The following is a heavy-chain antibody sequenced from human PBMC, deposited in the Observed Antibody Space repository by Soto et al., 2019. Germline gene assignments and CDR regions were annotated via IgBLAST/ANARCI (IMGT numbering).Heavy chain of an antibody. J-gene: IGHJ4*02. CDR1: GFTFDDYA. Sequence: GGSLRLSCAASGFTFDDYAMHWVRQAPGKGLEWVSGISWNSGSIGYADSVKGRFTISRDNAKNSLYLQMNSLRAEDTALYYCAREGSSWKKGDFDYWGQGTLVTVSS. CDR3: AREGSSWKKGDFDY. V-gene: IGHV3-9*01. D-gene: IGHD6-13*01. CDR2: ISWNSGSI.